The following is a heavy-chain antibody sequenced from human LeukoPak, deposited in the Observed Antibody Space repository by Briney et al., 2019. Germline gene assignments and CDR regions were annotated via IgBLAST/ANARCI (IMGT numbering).Heavy chain of an antibody. CDR1: GFTFSSYA. Sequence: GGSLRLSCAASGFTFSSYAMSWVRQAPGKGLEWVSAISGSGGSTYYADSVKGRFTISRDNSKNTLYLQMNSLRAEDTAVYYCAKNPRAAVILYYFDYWGQGTLVTVSS. D-gene: IGHD3-22*01. CDR2: ISGSGGST. V-gene: IGHV3-23*01. CDR3: AKNPRAAVILYYFDY. J-gene: IGHJ4*02.